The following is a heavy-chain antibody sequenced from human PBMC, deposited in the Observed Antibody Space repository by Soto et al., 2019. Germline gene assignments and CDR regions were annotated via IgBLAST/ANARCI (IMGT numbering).Heavy chain of an antibody. CDR1: GYTFTSYA. Sequence: GASVKVSCKASGYTFTSYAMHWVRQAPGQRLEWMGWINAGNGNTKYSQKFQGRVTITRDTSASTAYMELSSLRSEDTAVYYCARDPAGCSGGSCYSGWFDPWGQGTLVTVSS. D-gene: IGHD2-15*01. J-gene: IGHJ5*02. V-gene: IGHV1-3*01. CDR2: INAGNGNT. CDR3: ARDPAGCSGGSCYSGWFDP.